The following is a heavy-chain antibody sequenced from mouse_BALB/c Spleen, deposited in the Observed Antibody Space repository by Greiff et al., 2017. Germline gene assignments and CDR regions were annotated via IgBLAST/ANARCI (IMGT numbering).Heavy chain of an antibody. J-gene: IGHJ4*01. Sequence: QVQLQQSGPGLVQPSQSLSITCTVSGFSLTSYGVHWVRQSPGKGLEWLGVIWSGGSTDYNAAFISRLSISKDNSKSQVFFKMNSLQANDTAIYYCAGPYRYDGDYYAMDYWGQGTSVTVSS. D-gene: IGHD2-14*01. CDR1: GFSLTSYG. CDR2: IWSGGST. CDR3: AGPYRYDGDYYAMDY. V-gene: IGHV2-2*02.